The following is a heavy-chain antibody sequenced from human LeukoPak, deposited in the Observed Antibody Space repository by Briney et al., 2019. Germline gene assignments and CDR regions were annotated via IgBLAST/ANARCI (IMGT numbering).Heavy chain of an antibody. CDR3: TRSSSWYNWTAIS. CDR1: GHTFTSYD. Sequence: GASAKVSCKASGHTFTSYDINWVRLAPGQGLEWMGWMNPNSGNTGYALKFQRRVTMTRNTSISTAYMELSSLRSEDTAVYYCTRSSSWYNWTAISWGQGTLVTVSS. V-gene: IGHV1-8*01. CDR2: MNPNSGNT. J-gene: IGHJ5*02. D-gene: IGHD1-20*01.